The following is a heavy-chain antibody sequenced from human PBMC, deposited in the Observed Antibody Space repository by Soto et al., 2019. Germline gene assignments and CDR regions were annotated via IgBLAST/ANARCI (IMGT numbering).Heavy chain of an antibody. Sequence: QVHLVQSGAEVKKTGASVKVSCKTSGYTFTNYHIHWVRQAPGQGLEWLGIINPSDGGTGYAQKFQGRVPMTRDTYTSTVYMDMSRRRSEDTAVYYCAGVAHQSLDYWGLGTLVTVSS. CDR2: INPSDGGT. V-gene: IGHV1-46*01. CDR3: AGVAHQSLDY. CDR1: GYTFTNYH. J-gene: IGHJ4*02. D-gene: IGHD5-12*01.